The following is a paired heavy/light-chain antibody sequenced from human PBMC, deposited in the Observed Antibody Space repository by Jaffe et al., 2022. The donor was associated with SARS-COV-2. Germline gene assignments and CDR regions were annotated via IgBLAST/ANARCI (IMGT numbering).Light chain of an antibody. CDR1: SSDVGSSNL. CDR2: EGT. Sequence: QSALTQPASVSGSPGQSITISCTGTSSDVGSSNLVSWYQQHPGKAPKLMIYEGTKRPSGVSNRFSGSKSGNTASLTISGLQAEDEADYYCCSYGGREVFGGGTTLTVL. CDR3: CSYGGREV. V-gene: IGLV2-23*01. J-gene: IGLJ3*02.
Heavy chain of an antibody. CDR3: ASGPPVAVSDTEI. Sequence: QVQLQESGPGLVKPSQTLSLTCIVSGGSISSVSYYWRWIRQPAGKGLEWIGRIYSSGAANYNPSLKSRVTISVDTSKNQFSLKLSSVSAADTAVYYCASGPPVAVSDTEIWGQGALVTVSS. V-gene: IGHV4-61*02. J-gene: IGHJ4*02. CDR2: IYSSGAA. D-gene: IGHD6-19*01. CDR1: GGSISSVSYY.